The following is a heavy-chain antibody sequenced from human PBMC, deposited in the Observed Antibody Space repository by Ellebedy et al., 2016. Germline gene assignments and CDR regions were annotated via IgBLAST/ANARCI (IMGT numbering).Heavy chain of an antibody. J-gene: IGHJ5*02. CDR2: ITSSSSYI. CDR3: ARGVGGTSLNWFDP. D-gene: IGHD3-16*01. V-gene: IGHV3-21*01. Sequence: GGSLSLSXAASGFTLSDYSMNWVRQAPGKGLEWVSSITSSSSYIFYADSVKGRFTISRDNAKNSVYLQMNSLRGEDTALYYCARGVGGTSLNWFDPWGQGTLVTVSS. CDR1: GFTLSDYS.